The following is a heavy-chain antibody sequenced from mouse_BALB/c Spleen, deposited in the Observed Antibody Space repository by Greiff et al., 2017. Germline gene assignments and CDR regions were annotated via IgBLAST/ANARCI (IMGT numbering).Heavy chain of an antibody. J-gene: IGHJ4*01. CDR2: ISSGSSTI. CDR1: GFTFSSFG. CDR3: ARLGWGNYPYAMDY. D-gene: IGHD2-1*01. Sequence: DVMLVESGGGLVQPGGSRKLSCAASGFTFSSFGMHWVRQAPEKGLEWVAYISSGSSTIYYADTVKGRFTISRDNPKNTLFLQMTSLRSEDTAMYYCARLGWGNYPYAMDYWGQGTSVTVSS. V-gene: IGHV5-17*02.